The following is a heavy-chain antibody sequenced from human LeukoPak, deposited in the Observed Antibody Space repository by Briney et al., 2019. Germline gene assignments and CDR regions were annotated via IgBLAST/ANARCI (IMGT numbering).Heavy chain of an antibody. CDR2: TSSSSSYI. CDR3: AKDRSNYYDSSGYPDY. CDR1: GFTFSSYS. V-gene: IGHV3-21*04. J-gene: IGHJ4*02. D-gene: IGHD3-22*01. Sequence: GGSLRLSCAASGFTFSSYSMNWVRQAPGKGLEWVSSTSSSSSYIYYADSVKGRFTISRDNAKNSLYLQMNSLRAEDTAVYYCAKDRSNYYDSSGYPDYWGQGTLVTVSS.